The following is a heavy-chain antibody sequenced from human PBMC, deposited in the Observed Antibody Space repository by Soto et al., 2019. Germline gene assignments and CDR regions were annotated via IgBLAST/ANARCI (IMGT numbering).Heavy chain of an antibody. D-gene: IGHD6-13*01. V-gene: IGHV4-30-4*01. Sequence: SETLSLTCTVSGGSISSGDYYWSWIRQPPGKGLEWIGYIYYSGSTYYNPSLKSRVTISVDTSKNSLYLQMNSLRAEDTAVYYCASRPPLYSSSFSTFDYWGQGTLVTVSS. CDR1: GGSISSGDYY. CDR3: ASRPPLYSSSFSTFDY. CDR2: IYYSGST. J-gene: IGHJ4*02.